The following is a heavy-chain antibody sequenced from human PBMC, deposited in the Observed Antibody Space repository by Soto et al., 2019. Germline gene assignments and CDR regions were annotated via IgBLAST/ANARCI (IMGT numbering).Heavy chain of an antibody. V-gene: IGHV3-73*02. CDR2: MRSKANSYAT. CDR1: GFSFSGFE. CDR3: TRYLFHYPVDYGMDV. Sequence: EVQLVESGGGLVQPGGSLKLSCAASGFSFSGFEMQWVRQASGKGLEWVGRMRSKANSYATAYGASVKGRFTVSRDDSKKTLYLQMSSLQTEATAIYYCTRYLFHYPVDYGMDVGGQGTTVTVSS. J-gene: IGHJ6*02. D-gene: IGHD5-12*01.